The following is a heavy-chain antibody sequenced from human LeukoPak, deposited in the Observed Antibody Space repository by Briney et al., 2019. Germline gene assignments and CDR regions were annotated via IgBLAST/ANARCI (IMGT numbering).Heavy chain of an antibody. Sequence: SVKVSCKASGGTYSSYAISWVRQAPGQGLEWMGGIIPIFGTANYAQKFQGRVTITADESTSTAYMELSSLRSEDTAVYYCARDLHSSGGFDYWGQGTLVTVSS. CDR1: GGTYSSYA. D-gene: IGHD6-19*01. V-gene: IGHV1-69*13. J-gene: IGHJ4*02. CDR3: ARDLHSSGGFDY. CDR2: IIPIFGTA.